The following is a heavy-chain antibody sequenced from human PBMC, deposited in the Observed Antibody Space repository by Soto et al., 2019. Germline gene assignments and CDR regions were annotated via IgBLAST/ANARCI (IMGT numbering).Heavy chain of an antibody. CDR2: IYYSGST. Sequence: PSETLSLTCTVSVGSISSSSNYWGWIRQPPGKGLEWIGTIYYSGSTYYNPSLKSRVTISVDTSKNQFSLKLTSVTAADTAVYYCARHPSPSGSTWPLDYWGQGTLVTVSS. V-gene: IGHV4-39*01. D-gene: IGHD6-13*01. J-gene: IGHJ4*02. CDR3: ARHPSPSGSTWPLDY. CDR1: VGSISSSSNY.